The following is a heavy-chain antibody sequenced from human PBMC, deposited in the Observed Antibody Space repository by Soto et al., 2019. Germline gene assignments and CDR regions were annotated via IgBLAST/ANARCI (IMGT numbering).Heavy chain of an antibody. CDR3: AKSLVTPSDAFDL. CDR2: ISDPGTST. J-gene: IGHJ3*01. CDR1: GFTFGNYA. V-gene: IGHV3-23*01. Sequence: GSRRLSCAASGFTFGNYAMNWVRQAPGKGLEWISSISDPGTSTYYANSVKGRFSMSRDNSKNTLFLQMNRLRADDTAVYFCAKSLVTPSDAFDLWGRGTLVTVSS. D-gene: IGHD2-21*02.